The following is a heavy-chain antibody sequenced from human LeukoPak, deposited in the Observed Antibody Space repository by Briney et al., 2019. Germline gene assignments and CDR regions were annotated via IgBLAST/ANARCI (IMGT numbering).Heavy chain of an antibody. V-gene: IGHV3-43D*03. CDR3: AKEGGRGSDGSGSYYNPHYYYYMHV. D-gene: IGHD3-10*01. J-gene: IGHJ6*03. CDR2: ISWDGGST. Sequence: GGSLRLSCAASGFTFDDYAMHWVRQAPGKGLEWVSLISWDGGSTYYADSVKGRFTISRDNSKNSLYLQMNSLRAEDTALYYCAKEGGRGSDGSGSYYNPHYYYYMHVWGKGTTVTVSS. CDR1: GFTFDDYA.